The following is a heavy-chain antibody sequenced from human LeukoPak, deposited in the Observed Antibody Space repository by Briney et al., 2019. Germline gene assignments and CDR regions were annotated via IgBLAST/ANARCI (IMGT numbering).Heavy chain of an antibody. D-gene: IGHD2-15*01. V-gene: IGHV4-38-2*02. J-gene: IGHJ4*02. CDR2: IYYSGST. CDR3: ARDLLGYCSGGSCSPFDY. Sequence: SETLSLTCTVSGYSISSGYYWGWIRQPPGKGLEWIGSIYYSGSTYYNPSLKSRVTISVDTSKNQFSLKLSSVTAADTAVYYCARDLLGYCSGGSCSPFDYWGQGTLVTVSS. CDR1: GYSISSGYY.